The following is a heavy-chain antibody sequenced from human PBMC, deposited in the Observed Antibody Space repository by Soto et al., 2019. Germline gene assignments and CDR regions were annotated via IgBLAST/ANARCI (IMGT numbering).Heavy chain of an antibody. CDR3: ARGPLSDSSGYYQPYYYGMDV. J-gene: IGHJ6*02. V-gene: IGHV3-13*01. CDR1: GFTFSSYD. CDR2: IGTAGDT. D-gene: IGHD3-22*01. Sequence: HPGGSLRLSCAASGFTFSSYDMHWVRQATGKGLEWVSAIGTAGDTYYPGSVKGRFTISRENAKNSLYLQMNSLRAGDTAVYYCARGPLSDSSGYYQPYYYGMDVWGQGTTVTVSS.